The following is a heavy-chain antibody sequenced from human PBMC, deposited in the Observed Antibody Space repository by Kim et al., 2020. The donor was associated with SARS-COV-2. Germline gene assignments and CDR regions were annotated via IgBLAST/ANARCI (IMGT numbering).Heavy chain of an antibody. CDR2: IIPIFGTA. CDR1: GGTFSSYA. Sequence: SVKVSCKASGGTFSSYAISWVRQAPGQGLEWMGGIIPIFGTATYAQKFQGRVTITADESTSTFYMDLSSLRSEDTAVYYFARDGGYDSSPPTANWGQGT. D-gene: IGHD3-22*01. J-gene: IGHJ4*02. V-gene: IGHV1-69*13. CDR3: ARDGGYDSSPPTAN.